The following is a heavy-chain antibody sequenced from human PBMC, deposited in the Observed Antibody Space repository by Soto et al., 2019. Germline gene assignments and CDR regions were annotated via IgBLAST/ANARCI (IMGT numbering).Heavy chain of an antibody. CDR2: VYYIGST. CDR1: GSSSSTEDY. CDR3: ARQLNYDFWSGSGYFDN. D-gene: IGHD3-3*01. Sequence: XATLSVTCSVSGSSSSTEDYWCWIRQPPGKGLEWIGSVYYIGSTDYNPSLKSRVTISVDTSKNQFSLRVSSVTAADTALYYCARQLNYDFWSGSGYFDNWGQGALVTVSS. J-gene: IGHJ4*03. V-gene: IGHV4-39*01.